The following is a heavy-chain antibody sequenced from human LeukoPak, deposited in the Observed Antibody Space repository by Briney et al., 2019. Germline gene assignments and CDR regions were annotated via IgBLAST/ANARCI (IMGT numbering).Heavy chain of an antibody. J-gene: IGHJ4*02. V-gene: IGHV3-23*01. CDR2: ISGSGGSA. Sequence: GGSLRLSCAASGFTFSSYAMSWVRQAPGKGLEWVSAISGSGGSAYYADSVKGRFTISRDNSKNTLYLQMNSLRAEDTAVYYCAKDYCSGGSCYSDYWGQGTLVTVSS. D-gene: IGHD2-15*01. CDR3: AKDYCSGGSCYSDY. CDR1: GFTFSSYA.